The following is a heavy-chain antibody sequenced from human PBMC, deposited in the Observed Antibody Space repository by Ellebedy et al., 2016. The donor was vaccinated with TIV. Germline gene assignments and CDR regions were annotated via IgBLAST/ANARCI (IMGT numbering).Heavy chain of an antibody. V-gene: IGHV1-69*04. D-gene: IGHD1-26*01. J-gene: IGHJ5*01. Sequence: AASVKVSCKAYGGTLRRYGISWVRQAPGLGLEWMGRIIPIFEITIYAQRFQDRVTISEDNFTNTVYMEMSSLRSEDTAMYYCATGPPKWEVPLNFDSWGQGTLVIVSS. CDR2: IIPIFEIT. CDR3: ATGPPKWEVPLNFDS. CDR1: GGTLRRYG.